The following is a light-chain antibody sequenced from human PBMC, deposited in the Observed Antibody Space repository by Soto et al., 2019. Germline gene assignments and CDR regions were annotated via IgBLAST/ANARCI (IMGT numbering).Light chain of an antibody. Sequence: DIPMTQSPSSLSASVGDRVTITCRASQIINTWLAWYQQKPGKAPKLLIYRASNLLSGVPSRFSGSGSGTEFTLNISSLQPDDFSIYYCQQYETYSGTFGPGTKVDL. J-gene: IGKJ3*01. CDR2: RAS. V-gene: IGKV1-5*03. CDR1: QIINTW. CDR3: QQYETYSGT.